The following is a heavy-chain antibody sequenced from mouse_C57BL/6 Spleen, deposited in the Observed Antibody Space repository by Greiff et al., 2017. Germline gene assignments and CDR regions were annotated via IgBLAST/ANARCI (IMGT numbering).Heavy chain of an antibody. V-gene: IGHV5-6*01. CDR1: GFTFSSYG. Sequence: EVHLVESGGDLVKPGGSLKLSCAASGFTFSSYGMSWVRQTPDKRLEWVATISSGGSYTYYPDSVKGRFTISRDNAKNTLYLQMSSLKSEDTAMYYCARQGNWDLYYFDYWGPGTTLTVSS. J-gene: IGHJ2*01. CDR3: ARQGNWDLYYFDY. D-gene: IGHD4-1*01. CDR2: ISSGGSYT.